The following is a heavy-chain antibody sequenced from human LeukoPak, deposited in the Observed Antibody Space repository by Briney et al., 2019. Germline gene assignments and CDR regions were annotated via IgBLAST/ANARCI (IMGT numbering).Heavy chain of an antibody. J-gene: IGHJ6*03. CDR3: ARVRRGESSSWTDYYYMDV. V-gene: IGHV4-39*07. Sequence: PSETLSLTCSVSGGSISGSRYYWGWVRQPPGKGLEWIGSIYYSGTTYYNPSLKSRVTISVDTSRNQFSLKLSSVTAADTAVYYCARVRRGESSSWTDYYYMDVWGKGTTVTVSS. D-gene: IGHD6-13*01. CDR2: IYYSGTT. CDR1: GGSISGSRYY.